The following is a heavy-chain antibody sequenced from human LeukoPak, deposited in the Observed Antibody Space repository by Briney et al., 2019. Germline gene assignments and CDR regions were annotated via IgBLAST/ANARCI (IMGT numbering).Heavy chain of an antibody. V-gene: IGHV3-23*01. CDR1: GFTFSSYA. CDR2: ISGSGTNT. CDR3: AKSFGPVIAAAGTGAD. D-gene: IGHD6-13*01. J-gene: IGHJ4*02. Sequence: GGSLRLSCAASGFTFSSYAMTWVRQAPGKGLEWVSVISGSGTNTDYADSVKGRFTISRDNSKNTLYLQMNSLRAEDTAVYYCAKSFGPVIAAAGTGADWGQGTLVTVSS.